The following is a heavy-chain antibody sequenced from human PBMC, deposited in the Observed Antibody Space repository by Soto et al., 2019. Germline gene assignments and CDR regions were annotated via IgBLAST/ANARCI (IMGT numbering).Heavy chain of an antibody. CDR3: GRGSGPRGRPY. CDR2: ISGSGDNT. Sequence: GSLRLSCAASGFSFDDYAMTWVRQATGKGLEWVSAISGSGDNTYYADSVKGRFTISRDNAKNMVYLQMNSLRAEDTAMYYCGRGSGPRGRPYWGQGISVTVSS. CDR1: GFSFDDYA. D-gene: IGHD6-25*01. J-gene: IGHJ4*02. V-gene: IGHV3-23*01.